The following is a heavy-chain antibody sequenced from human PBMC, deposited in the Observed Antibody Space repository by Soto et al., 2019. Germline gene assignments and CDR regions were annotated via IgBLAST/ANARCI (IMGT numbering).Heavy chain of an antibody. D-gene: IGHD3-16*02. V-gene: IGHV1-2*02. CDR1: GYTFTGYY. CDR3: ARALTLYDHVWGSYRTNWFDP. Sequence: AASVKVSCKASGYTFTGYYMHWVRQAPGQGLEWMGWINPNSGGTNYAQEFQGRVTMTRDTSISTAYMELSRLRSDDTAVYYCARALTLYDHVWGSYRTNWFDPWGQGTLVTVSS. J-gene: IGHJ5*02. CDR2: INPNSGGT.